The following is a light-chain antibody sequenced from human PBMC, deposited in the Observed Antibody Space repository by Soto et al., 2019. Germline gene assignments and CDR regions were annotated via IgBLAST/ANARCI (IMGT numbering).Light chain of an antibody. V-gene: IGKV3-20*01. Sequence: VLTQSPGTLSLSPGERATLSCRASQTISSNFLAWYQQKPGQAPRLLIYGASNRATGIPDRFSGSGSGTDFTLTISRLEPEDFAVYYCQRHTSSPWTFGQGTKV. CDR2: GAS. CDR1: QTISSNF. CDR3: QRHTSSPWT. J-gene: IGKJ1*01.